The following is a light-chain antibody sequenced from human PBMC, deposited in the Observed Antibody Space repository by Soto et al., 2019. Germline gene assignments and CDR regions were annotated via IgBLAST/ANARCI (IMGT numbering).Light chain of an antibody. CDR2: KAS. CDR3: QQYNSYSIT. J-gene: IGKJ5*01. V-gene: IGKV1-5*03. CDR1: QSISSW. Sequence: IQMTQSPATLSASVGDRVTITCRASQSISSWLAWYQQKPGKAPKLLIYKASSLESGVPSRFGGSGSGTEFTLTISSLQPDDFATYYCQQYNSYSITFGQGTRLEIK.